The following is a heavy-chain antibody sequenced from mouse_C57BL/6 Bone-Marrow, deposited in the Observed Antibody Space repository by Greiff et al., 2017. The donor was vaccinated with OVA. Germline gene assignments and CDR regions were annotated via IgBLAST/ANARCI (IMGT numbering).Heavy chain of an antibody. Sequence: VQLQQPGAELVKPGASVKLSCKASGYTFTSYWMHWVKQRPGQGLEWIGMIHPNSGSTNYNEKFKSKATLTVDKSSSPAYMQLSSLTSEDSAVYYCAFYYSKERDYWGQGTTLTVSS. CDR2: IHPNSGST. V-gene: IGHV1-64*01. D-gene: IGHD2-5*01. J-gene: IGHJ2*01. CDR3: AFYYSKERDY. CDR1: GYTFTSYW.